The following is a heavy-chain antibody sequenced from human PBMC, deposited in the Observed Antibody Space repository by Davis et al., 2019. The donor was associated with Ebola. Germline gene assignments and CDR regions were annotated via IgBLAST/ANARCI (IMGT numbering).Heavy chain of an antibody. J-gene: IGHJ1*01. CDR3: AREAEVDGSIFFLH. V-gene: IGHV1-18*01. D-gene: IGHD3-10*01. Sequence: ASVKVSCKASGYTFTTYGISWVRQAPAQGLEWMGWISAYYGTTNYAQSLQGRVTMTRDTSTSTAHMELRGLRSDDTAVYYCAREAEVDGSIFFLHWGQGTLVTVSS. CDR1: GYTFTTYG. CDR2: ISAYYGTT.